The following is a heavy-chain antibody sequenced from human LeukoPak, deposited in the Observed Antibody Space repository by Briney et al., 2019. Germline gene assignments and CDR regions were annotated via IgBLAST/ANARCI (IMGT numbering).Heavy chain of an antibody. D-gene: IGHD5-18*01. CDR2: INHSGST. V-gene: IGHV4-34*01. Sequence: PSETLSLTCAVYGGYFSGYYWSWIRQPPGKGLEWIGEINHSGSTNYNPSLKSRVTISVDKSKKQFSLKLSSVTAADTAVYYCARDRYSYGLDYWGQGTLVTVSS. J-gene: IGHJ4*02. CDR1: GGYFSGYY. CDR3: ARDRYSYGLDY.